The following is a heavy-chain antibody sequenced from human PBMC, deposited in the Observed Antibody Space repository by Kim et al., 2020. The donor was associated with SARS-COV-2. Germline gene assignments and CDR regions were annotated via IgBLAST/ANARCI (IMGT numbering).Heavy chain of an antibody. Sequence: SVKVSCKASGDTFSSYGINWVRLAPGQGLEWMEGINPIFGSAKYAQRFQGRVTSTADERTSTDYMDLSSLRFEDTAAYYCALLSVATPWLGMYVWGQGT. CDR2: INPIFGSA. CDR1: GDTFSSYG. J-gene: IGHJ6*02. V-gene: IGHV1-69*13. D-gene: IGHD5-12*01. CDR3: ALLSVATPWLGMYV.